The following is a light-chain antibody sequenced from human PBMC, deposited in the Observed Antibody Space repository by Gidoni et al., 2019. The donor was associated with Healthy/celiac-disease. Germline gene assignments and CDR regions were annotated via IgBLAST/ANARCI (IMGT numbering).Light chain of an antibody. CDR2: GAP. J-gene: IGKJ4*01. CDR3: QQYGSSPLT. V-gene: IGKV3-20*01. Sequence: EIVLTQSPGTLSLSPGERATLSCSASQSVSSSYLALYQPTPGQVPNLLIYGAPSRATGIPDRCSGSGSGTDCTLTISRLEPEDFAVYYCQQYGSSPLTFGGGTKVEIK. CDR1: QSVSSSY.